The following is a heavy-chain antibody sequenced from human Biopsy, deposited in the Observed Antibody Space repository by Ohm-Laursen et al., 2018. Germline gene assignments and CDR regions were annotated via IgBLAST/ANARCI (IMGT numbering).Heavy chain of an antibody. V-gene: IGHV1-46*01. Sequence: ASVKVSCKASGYNFGNYYINWVRKVPGQGLEWLGVVNPVAEATMYAQKFQDRITLTRDAPTNTVYMDLTSLTSEDTAVYYCARESPLRLGVCGAIRCFVEVFGMDVWGQGTTVTVSS. CDR1: GYNFGNYY. J-gene: IGHJ6*02. CDR2: VNPVAEAT. D-gene: IGHD2-21*01. CDR3: ARESPLRLGVCGAIRCFVEVFGMDV.